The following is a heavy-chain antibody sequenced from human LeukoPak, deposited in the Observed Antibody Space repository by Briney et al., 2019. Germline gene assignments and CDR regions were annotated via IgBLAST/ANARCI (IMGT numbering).Heavy chain of an antibody. CDR3: ARDWLYSSPAVTGY. CDR2: INPNSGGT. J-gene: IGHJ4*02. D-gene: IGHD6-19*01. Sequence: GASVKVSCKASGYTFTGYYMHWVRQAPGQGLEWMGRINPNSGGTNYAQKFQGRVTMTRDTSISTAYMELSRLSSDETAVYYCARDWLYSSPAVTGYWGQGTLVTVSS. V-gene: IGHV1-2*06. CDR1: GYTFTGYY.